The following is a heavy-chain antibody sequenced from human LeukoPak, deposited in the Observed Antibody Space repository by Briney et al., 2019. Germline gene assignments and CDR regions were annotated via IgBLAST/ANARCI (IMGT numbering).Heavy chain of an antibody. J-gene: IGHJ6*02. CDR3: ARGVRSWSGCYHPYYYGMDV. CDR2: IYYSGST. D-gene: IGHD3-3*01. V-gene: IGHV4-59*01. CDR1: GGSISSYY. Sequence: RPSETLSLTCTVSGGSISSYYWSWIRQPPGKGLEWIGYIYYSGSTNYNPSLKSRVTISVDTSKNQFSLKLSSVTAADTAVYYCARGVRSWSGCYHPYYYGMDVWGQGTTVTVSS.